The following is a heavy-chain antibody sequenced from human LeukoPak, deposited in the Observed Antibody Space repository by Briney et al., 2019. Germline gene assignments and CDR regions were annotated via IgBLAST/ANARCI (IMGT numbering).Heavy chain of an antibody. CDR1: GYTFTGFY. CDR3: ATSDLRFGFGDWFDP. D-gene: IGHD3-10*01. CDR2: VNPNSGGT. V-gene: IGHV1-2*02. J-gene: IGHJ5*02. Sequence: ASVKVSCKASGYTFTGFYIQWVRQAPGEGPQWMGWVNPNSGGTNYAKKFQGRVTLTRDTSITTAYMELSSLRSDDTAVYYCATSDLRFGFGDWFDPRGQGTLVTVSS.